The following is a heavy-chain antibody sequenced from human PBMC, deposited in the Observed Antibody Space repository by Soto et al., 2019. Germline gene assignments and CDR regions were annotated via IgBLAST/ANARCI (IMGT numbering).Heavy chain of an antibody. Sequence: SLRLSCAASGLTFSSYGMHWVRQAPGKGLEWVAVIWYDGSNKYYADSVKGRFTISRDNSKNTLYLQMNSLRAEDTAVYYCARSSGSYDAFDIWGQGTMVTVSS. CDR2: IWYDGSNK. D-gene: IGHD1-26*01. J-gene: IGHJ3*02. CDR1: GLTFSSYG. V-gene: IGHV3-33*01. CDR3: ARSSGSYDAFDI.